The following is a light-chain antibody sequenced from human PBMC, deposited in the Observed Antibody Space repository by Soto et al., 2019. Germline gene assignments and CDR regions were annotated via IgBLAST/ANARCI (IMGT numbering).Light chain of an antibody. CDR1: QGISTY. Sequence: DIQMTQSPSSLSASVGDRVTITCRASQGISTYLNWYQQKPGKAPKLLIYAASSLQSGVPSRFSGSGSETDFTLTISSLQPEDFETYSCQQSYNTTWTFGQGTKVEIK. CDR2: AAS. V-gene: IGKV1-39*01. CDR3: QQSYNTTWT. J-gene: IGKJ1*01.